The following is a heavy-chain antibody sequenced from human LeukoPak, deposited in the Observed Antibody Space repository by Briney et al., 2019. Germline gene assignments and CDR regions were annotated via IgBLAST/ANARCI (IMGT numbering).Heavy chain of an antibody. CDR2: INPSSGGA. Sequence: GASVKVSCKASGYTFTGYYLHWVRQAPGQGLEWMGWINPSSGGAKYAQNFQGRVIITTDTSISTAYMELSSLRSDDTAVYYCARSSPPTYYHFYYYMDVWGKGPTVTVSS. CDR1: GYTFTGYY. V-gene: IGHV1-2*02. J-gene: IGHJ6*03. D-gene: IGHD6-13*01. CDR3: ARSSPPTYYHFYYYMDV.